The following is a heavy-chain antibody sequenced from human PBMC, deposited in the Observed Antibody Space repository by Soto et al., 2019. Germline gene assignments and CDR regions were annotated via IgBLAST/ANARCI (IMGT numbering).Heavy chain of an antibody. CDR1: GGSFSGYY. CDR2: INHSGSN. J-gene: IGHJ6*02. CDR3: ARVDYGGNDHGMDV. D-gene: IGHD4-17*01. V-gene: IGHV4-34*01. Sequence: SETLSLTCAVYGGSFSGYYWSWIRQPPGKGLEWIGEINHSGSNNYNPSLKSRVTISVDTSKNQFSLKLSSVTAADTAVYYCARVDYGGNDHGMDVWGQGTTVTVSS.